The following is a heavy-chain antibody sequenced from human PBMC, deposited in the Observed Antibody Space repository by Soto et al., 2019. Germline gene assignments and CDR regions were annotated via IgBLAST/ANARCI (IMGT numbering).Heavy chain of an antibody. CDR3: ARAPPDYDIYPFDY. V-gene: IGHV3-21*01. CDR1: GFTFSSYS. J-gene: IGHJ4*02. D-gene: IGHD3-22*01. CDR2: ISSSSSYI. Sequence: GGSLRLSCAASGFTFSSYSMNWVRQAPGKGLEWVSSISSSSSYIYYADSVKGRFTISRDNAKNSLYLQMNSLRAEDTAVYYCARAPPDYDIYPFDYWGQGTLVTVSS.